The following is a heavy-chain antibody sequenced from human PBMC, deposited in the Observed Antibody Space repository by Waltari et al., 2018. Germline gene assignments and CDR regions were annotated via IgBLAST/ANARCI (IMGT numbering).Heavy chain of an antibody. J-gene: IGHJ4*01. CDR1: GFTFTPAW. CDR3: TTLDAPWGG. Sequence: EVQMVESGGGLVKPGDSLRLSCAASGFTFTPAWLTWVRQAPGKGLEWVGRIKSKRDGAITEFAAPVRCRFSISRDDSQNMVFLQMNSLRTEDTAVYYCTTLDAPWGGWGHGTLVTVSS. V-gene: IGHV3-15*01. CDR2: IKSKRDGAIT. D-gene: IGHD7-27*01.